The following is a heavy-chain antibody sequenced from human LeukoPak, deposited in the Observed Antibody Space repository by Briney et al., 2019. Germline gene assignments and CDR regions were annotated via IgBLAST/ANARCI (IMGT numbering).Heavy chain of an antibody. CDR3: ARDSSGYYYHY. V-gene: IGHV4-61*02. CDR2: ICTSGST. CDR1: GGSISSGSYY. J-gene: IGHJ4*02. Sequence: PSQTLSLTCTVSGGSISSGSYYWRWIRQPAGKGQEWIGRICTSGSTNYNPSLKSRVTISVSTSKNQCSLKLSSVTAADTAVYYCARDSSGYYYHYWGQGTLVTVSA. D-gene: IGHD3-22*01.